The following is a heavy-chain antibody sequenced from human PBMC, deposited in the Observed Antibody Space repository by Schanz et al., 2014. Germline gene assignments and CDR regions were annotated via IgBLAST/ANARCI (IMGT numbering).Heavy chain of an antibody. CDR3: ARLSVTGRPHVNYWYFDL. V-gene: IGHV1-2*04. J-gene: IGHJ2*01. Sequence: QVQLVQSGAEVKKPGASVKVSCKASGYTFVSYSMHWVRQAPGQGLEWMGWINPNSGDTNYAQKFQGWVTRTRDTSSSTAYMEVSRLKSDDTAVYYCARLSVTGRPHVNYWYFDLWGRGTLVTV. CDR2: INPNSGDT. D-gene: IGHD6-19*01. CDR1: GYTFVSYS.